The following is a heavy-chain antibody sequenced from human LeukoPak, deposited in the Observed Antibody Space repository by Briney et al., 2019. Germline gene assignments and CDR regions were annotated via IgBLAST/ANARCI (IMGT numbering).Heavy chain of an antibody. J-gene: IGHJ4*02. CDR1: GGSVSSGSYY. CDR3: ARVEYTSSWSYFDY. CDR2: IYYSGST. D-gene: IGHD6-13*01. Sequence: PSETLSLTCTVSGGSVSSGSYYWSWIRQPPGKGLEWIGYIYYSGSTNYNPSLKSRVTISVDTSKNQFSLKLSSVTSEDTAVYYCARVEYTSSWSYFDYWGQGTLVTVSS. V-gene: IGHV4-61*01.